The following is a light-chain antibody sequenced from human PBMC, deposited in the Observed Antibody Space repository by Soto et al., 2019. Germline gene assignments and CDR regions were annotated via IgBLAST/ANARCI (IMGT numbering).Light chain of an antibody. Sequence: QSALTQPASVSGSPGQSITISCTGTSSDVGSYNLVSWYQQHPGKAPKLMIYEVSKRPSGVSNRFSGSKSGNTASLTISGLQAEAEADYYCCSYAGSSTLVFGGGTKLTVL. CDR3: CSYAGSSTLV. CDR1: SSDVGSYNL. V-gene: IGLV2-23*02. J-gene: IGLJ2*01. CDR2: EVS.